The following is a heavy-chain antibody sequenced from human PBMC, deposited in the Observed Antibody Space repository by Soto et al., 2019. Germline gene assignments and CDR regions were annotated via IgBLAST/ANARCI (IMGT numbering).Heavy chain of an antibody. D-gene: IGHD2-2*02. CDR1: GYTFTSYA. Sequence: ASVKVSYKASGYTFTSYAMHCVRQAPGQRLEWMGWINAGNGNTKYSQKFQGRVTITRDTSASTAYMELSSLRSEDTAVYYCARDLVVVPAAIYGMDVWGQGTTVTVSS. J-gene: IGHJ6*02. CDR3: ARDLVVVPAAIYGMDV. V-gene: IGHV1-3*01. CDR2: INAGNGNT.